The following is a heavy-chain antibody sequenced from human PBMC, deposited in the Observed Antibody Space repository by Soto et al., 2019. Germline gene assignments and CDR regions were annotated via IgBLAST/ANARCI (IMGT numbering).Heavy chain of an antibody. V-gene: IGHV1-69*06. Sequence: QVQLVQSGAEVKKPGSSVKVSCKASGGTFSSYAISWVRQAPGQGLEWMGGIIPIFGTANYAQKFQGRVTITADKSTSTAYMELSSLRSEDTAVYDCARRIAARPYYYYYYGMDVWGQGTTVTVSS. D-gene: IGHD6-6*01. CDR3: ARRIAARPYYYYYYGMDV. J-gene: IGHJ6*02. CDR1: GGTFSSYA. CDR2: IIPIFGTA.